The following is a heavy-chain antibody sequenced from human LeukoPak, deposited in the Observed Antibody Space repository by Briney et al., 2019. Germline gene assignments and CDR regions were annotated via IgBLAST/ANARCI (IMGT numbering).Heavy chain of an antibody. CDR3: ASGYYDSSIYYGMDV. CDR1: GGSFSGYY. Sequence: PSETLSLTCAVYGGSFSGYYWSWIRQPPGKGLEWIGEINHSGYTNYNPSLKSRVTISVDTSKNQFSLKLSSVTAADTAVYYCASGYYDSSIYYGMDVWGQGTTVTVSS. J-gene: IGHJ6*02. D-gene: IGHD3-22*01. V-gene: IGHV4-34*01. CDR2: INHSGYT.